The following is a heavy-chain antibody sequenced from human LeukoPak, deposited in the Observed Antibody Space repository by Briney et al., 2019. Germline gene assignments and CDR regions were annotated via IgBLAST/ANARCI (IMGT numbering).Heavy chain of an antibody. D-gene: IGHD1-7*01. CDR3: ATASNYY. V-gene: IGHV3-23*01. Sequence: GGSLRLSCAASGFTFSMYPMTWVRQAPGKGLEWVSTLSGSGGTTYYADSVKGRFAISRDNSKNTLYLQMNSLRAEDTAVYYCATASNYYWGQGTLVTVSS. CDR2: LSGSGGTT. J-gene: IGHJ4*02. CDR1: GFTFSMYP.